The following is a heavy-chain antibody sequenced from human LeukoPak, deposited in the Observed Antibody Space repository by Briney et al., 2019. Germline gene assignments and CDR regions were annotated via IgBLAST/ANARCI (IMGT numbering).Heavy chain of an antibody. CDR1: GFTFSSYG. CDR3: ARGLYYYAAFDI. D-gene: IGHD3-10*01. Sequence: GGSLRLSCAASGFTFSSYGMHWVRQAPGKGLEWVAVISYDGSNKYYADSVKGRFTISRDNAKNSLYLQMNSLRAEDTAVYYCARGLYYYAAFDIWGQGTMVTVSS. J-gene: IGHJ3*02. CDR2: ISYDGSNK. V-gene: IGHV3-30*03.